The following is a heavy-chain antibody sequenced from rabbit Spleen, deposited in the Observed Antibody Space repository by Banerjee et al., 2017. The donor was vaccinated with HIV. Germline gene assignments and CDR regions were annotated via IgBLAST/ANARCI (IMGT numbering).Heavy chain of an antibody. J-gene: IGHJ6*01. Sequence: QSLEESGGGLVKPGASLTLTCTASGFSFSSGYDMCWVRQAPGKGLEWIGTIYAGSTGTADYAGWAKGRFTISKTSSTTVSLQMTSLTAADTAAYFCARGIPYGYSGDAYPPYAMDRWGQGTLVTVS. CDR3: ARGIPYGYSGDAYPPYAMDR. D-gene: IGHD6-1*01. V-gene: IGHV1S40*01. CDR2: IYAGSTGTA. CDR1: GFSFSSGYD.